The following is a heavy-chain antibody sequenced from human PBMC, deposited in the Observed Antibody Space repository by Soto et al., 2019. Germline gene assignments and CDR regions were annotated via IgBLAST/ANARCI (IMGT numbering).Heavy chain of an antibody. CDR1: QFTFSSFW. CDR2: IKQDGSEK. J-gene: IGHJ4*02. CDR3: ASDSSGYGDFDY. V-gene: IGHV3-7*01. Sequence: EVQLVESGGGLVQPGGSLRLSCAASQFTFSSFWMNWVRQAPGKGLEWVANIKQDGSEKHYVDSVKGRFTISRDNAKNSLYLQMNSLRAEDTAVYYCASDSSGYGDFDYWGLGTLVTVSS. D-gene: IGHD3-22*01.